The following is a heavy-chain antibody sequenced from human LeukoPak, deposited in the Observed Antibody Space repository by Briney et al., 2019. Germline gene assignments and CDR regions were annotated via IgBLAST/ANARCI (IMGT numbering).Heavy chain of an antibody. V-gene: IGHV3-23*01. J-gene: IGHJ4*02. D-gene: IGHD1-26*01. Sequence: GGSLRLSCAASGFTFSNYAMTWVRQARGKGLEWVSGISGSGGSTYYADSVKGRFTISRDNSKNTLYLQMNSLRAEDTAVYYCAKDRGGNYLFYLDYWGQGTLVTVSS. CDR1: GFTFSNYA. CDR3: AKDRGGNYLFYLDY. CDR2: ISGSGGST.